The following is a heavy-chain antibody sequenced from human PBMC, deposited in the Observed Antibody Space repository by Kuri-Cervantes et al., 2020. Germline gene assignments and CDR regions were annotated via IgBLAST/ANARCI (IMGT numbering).Heavy chain of an antibody. D-gene: IGHD5-12*01. CDR2: IGSAVDT. CDR3: ARDGAPWGYSGTLMEYYYYYMDV. V-gene: IGHV3-13*01. CDR1: GFTFSYYG. Sequence: GESLKISCAASGFTFSYYGKGLVWVSGIGSAVDTYYPGSVKGRFTISRENAKNSLYLQMNSLRPGDTAVYYCARDGAPWGYSGTLMEYYYYYMDVWGKGTTVTVSS. J-gene: IGHJ6*03.